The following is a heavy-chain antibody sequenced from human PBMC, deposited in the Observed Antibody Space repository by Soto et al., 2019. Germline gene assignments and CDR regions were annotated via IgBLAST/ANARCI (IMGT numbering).Heavy chain of an antibody. D-gene: IGHD1-1*01. Sequence: EVQLLESGGGLVQPGESLRLSCAASGLTFRNSGMSWVRQAPGKGLEWVSDISGGAGTTDYAESVKGRFTSSRDNSKKTRYLQMNSLRVEDTAVYYCASLGLNVPPFDSWGQGTLVIVSS. J-gene: IGHJ4*02. CDR3: ASLGLNVPPFDS. CDR1: GLTFRNSG. CDR2: ISGGAGTT. V-gene: IGHV3-23*01.